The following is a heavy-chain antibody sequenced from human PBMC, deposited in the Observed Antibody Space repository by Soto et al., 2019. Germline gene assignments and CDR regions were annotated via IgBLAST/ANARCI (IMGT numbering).Heavy chain of an antibody. J-gene: IGHJ4*02. CDR2: ISYDGSNK. D-gene: IGHD3-10*01. Sequence: QVQLVESGGGVVQPGRSLRLSCAASGFTFSSYAMHWVRQAPGKGLEWVAVISYDGSNKYYADSVKGRFTISRDNSKNTLYLQMNSLRAEDTAVYYCALKPSRGSGSYSSDYWGQGTLVTVSS. V-gene: IGHV3-30-3*01. CDR3: ALKPSRGSGSYSSDY. CDR1: GFTFSSYA.